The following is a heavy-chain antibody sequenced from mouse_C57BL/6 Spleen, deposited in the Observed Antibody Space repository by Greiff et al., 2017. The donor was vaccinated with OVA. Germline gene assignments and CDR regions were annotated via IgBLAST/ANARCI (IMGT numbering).Heavy chain of an antibody. CDR2: ISYDGSN. D-gene: IGHD2-4*01. Sequence: EVQLVESGPGLVKPSQSLSLTCSVTGYSITSGYYWNWIRQFPGNKLEWMGYISYDGSNNYNPSLKNRISITRDTSKNQFFLKLNSVTTEDTATYYCARIYYDYDEFAYWGQGTLVTVSA. V-gene: IGHV3-6*01. CDR3: ARIYYDYDEFAY. CDR1: GYSITSGYY. J-gene: IGHJ3*01.